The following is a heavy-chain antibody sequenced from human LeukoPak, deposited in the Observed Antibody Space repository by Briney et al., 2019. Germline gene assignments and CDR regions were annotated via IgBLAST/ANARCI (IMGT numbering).Heavy chain of an antibody. CDR3: ARDKPRGSYYGSIFDS. J-gene: IGHJ4*02. V-gene: IGHV3-7*01. CDR1: GFTFSSYW. CDR2: IRDDGGEI. Sequence: GGSLRLSCEASGFTFSSYWMSWVRQAPAKGREWVANIRDDGGEIYYVDSVKGRFTSSRDNAKSSLFLQMNSLRAEDAAVYYCARDKPRGSYYGSIFDSWGQGTLVTVSS. D-gene: IGHD1-26*01.